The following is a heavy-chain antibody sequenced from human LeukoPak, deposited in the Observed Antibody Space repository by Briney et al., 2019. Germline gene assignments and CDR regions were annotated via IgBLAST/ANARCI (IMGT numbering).Heavy chain of an antibody. V-gene: IGHV4-59*08. Sequence: SETLSLTCTVSGGSIIGCYWSWIRQPPGKGLEWIGYIYYSGSTNYNPSLKSRVTISVDTSKNQFSLTLMSVTDTDTAVYHCARGPPTITAGFWGPGISVTVSS. J-gene: IGHJ6*02. D-gene: IGHD4-11*01. CDR1: GGSIIGCY. CDR3: ARGPPTITAGF. CDR2: IYYSGST.